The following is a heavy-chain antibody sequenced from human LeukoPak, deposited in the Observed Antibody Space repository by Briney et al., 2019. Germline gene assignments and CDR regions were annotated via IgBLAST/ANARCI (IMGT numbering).Heavy chain of an antibody. CDR1: GFTFSSYG. J-gene: IGHJ4*02. CDR3: AKSGRFVWFGEFGFN. D-gene: IGHD3-10*01. CDR2: ISGSGVST. V-gene: IGHV3-23*01. Sequence: GGSLRLSCAVSGFTFSSYGISWVPQAPGKGLEWISAISGSGVSTYYADSVKGRFTISRDNSKNTLYLQMNSLRAEDTAVYYCAKSGRFVWFGEFGFNWGQGTLVTVSS.